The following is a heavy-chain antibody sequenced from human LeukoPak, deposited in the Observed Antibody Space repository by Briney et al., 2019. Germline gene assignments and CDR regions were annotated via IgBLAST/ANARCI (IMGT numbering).Heavy chain of an antibody. J-gene: IGHJ5*02. Sequence: TPSETLSLTCAVYGGSFSDYYWSWIRQPPGKGLEWIGEINHSGSTNYNPSLKSRVTISVDTSKNQFSLKLSSVTAADTAVYYCARDQDYYGSGSYGPDHWGQGILVTVSS. V-gene: IGHV4-34*01. CDR3: ARDQDYYGSGSYGPDH. CDR2: INHSGST. D-gene: IGHD3-10*01. CDR1: GGSFSDYY.